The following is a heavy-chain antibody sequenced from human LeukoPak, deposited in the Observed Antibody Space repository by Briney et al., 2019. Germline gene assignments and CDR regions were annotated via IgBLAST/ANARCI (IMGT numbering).Heavy chain of an antibody. CDR2: ISHDGSNK. CDR1: GFTFSSYG. V-gene: IGHV3-30*03. Sequence: GGSLRLCCAASGFTFSSYGMQWVRQAPGKGLEWVAVISHDGSNKYYSDSVKGRFTISRDNSKNTLYLQMNSLRVEDTAVYFCARRGGSYFDYWGQGTLVTVSS. CDR3: ARRGGSYFDY. D-gene: IGHD1-26*01. J-gene: IGHJ4*02.